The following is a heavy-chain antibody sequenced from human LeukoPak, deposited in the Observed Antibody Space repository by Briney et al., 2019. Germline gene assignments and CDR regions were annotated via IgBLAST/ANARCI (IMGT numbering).Heavy chain of an antibody. CDR3: ARVPGDY. Sequence: GGSLRLSCAAPGFTFSAYSMNWVRQAPGKGLEWVSSISTTSNYIYYADSVKGRFTISRDNAKNSLYLQINSLRAEDTAVYYFARVPGDYWGQGTLVTVSS. CDR1: GFTFSAYS. V-gene: IGHV3-21*01. CDR2: ISTTSNYI. J-gene: IGHJ4*02.